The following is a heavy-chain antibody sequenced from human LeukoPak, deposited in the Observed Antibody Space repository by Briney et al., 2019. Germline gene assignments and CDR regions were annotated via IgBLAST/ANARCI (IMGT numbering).Heavy chain of an antibody. CDR1: GFTFGNYG. D-gene: IGHD3-22*01. Sequence: PGGSLRLSCAASGFTFGNYGMSWVRQAPGKGLEWVSGINCNGGSTGYADSVKGRFTISRDNAKNSQYLQMNSLRDEDTAFYYCARDDLLPRNWFDPGGEGTLVTVSS. CDR2: INCNGGST. V-gene: IGHV3-20*04. J-gene: IGHJ5*02. CDR3: ARDDLLPRNWFDP.